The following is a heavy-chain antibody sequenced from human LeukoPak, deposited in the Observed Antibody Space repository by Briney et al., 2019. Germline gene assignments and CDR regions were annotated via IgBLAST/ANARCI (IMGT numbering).Heavy chain of an antibody. CDR3: ARALVGELWFGERNDAFDI. D-gene: IGHD3-10*01. CDR2: IRYDGSNK. CDR1: GFTFSSYG. Sequence: GGSLRLSCAASGFTFSSYGMHWVRQAPGKGLEWVAFIRYDGSNKYYADSVKGRFTISRDNSKNTLYLQMNSLRAEDTAVYYCARALVGELWFGERNDAFDIWGQGTMVTVSS. J-gene: IGHJ3*02. V-gene: IGHV3-30*02.